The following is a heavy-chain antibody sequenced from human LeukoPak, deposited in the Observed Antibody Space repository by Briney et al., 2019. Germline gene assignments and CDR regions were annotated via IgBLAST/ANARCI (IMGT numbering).Heavy chain of an antibody. Sequence: ASVKVSCKASGYTFTCYYMHWVRQAPGQGLEWMGWINPNSGGTNYAQKFQGRVTMTRDTSISTAYMELSGLRSDDTAVYYCAVLVVAATDYFDYWGQGTLVTVSS. CDR2: INPNSGGT. D-gene: IGHD2-15*01. V-gene: IGHV1-2*02. CDR3: AVLVVAATDYFDY. CDR1: GYTFTCYY. J-gene: IGHJ4*02.